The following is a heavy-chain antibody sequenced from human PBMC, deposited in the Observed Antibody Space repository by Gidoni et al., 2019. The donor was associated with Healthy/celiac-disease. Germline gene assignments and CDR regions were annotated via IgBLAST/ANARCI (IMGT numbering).Heavy chain of an antibody. CDR2: ISGSGGST. CDR3: AKDGDSSGYYYAGHFDY. CDR1: GFTFSSYA. Sequence: EVQLLESGGGLVQPGGSLRLSCAASGFTFSSYAMSWVRQAPGKGLGWVSGISGSGGSTYYADSVKGRFTISRDNSKNTLYLQMNSLRAEDTAVYYCAKDGDSSGYYYAGHFDYWGQGTLVTVSS. D-gene: IGHD3-22*01. V-gene: IGHV3-23*01. J-gene: IGHJ4*02.